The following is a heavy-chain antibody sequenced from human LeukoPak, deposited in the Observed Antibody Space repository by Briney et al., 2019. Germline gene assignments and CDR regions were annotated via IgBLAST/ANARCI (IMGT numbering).Heavy chain of an antibody. CDR1: GFTFSSYS. CDR2: ISSSSSTI. CDR3: ARVFPSLGFGELHYYFDY. Sequence: GGSLRLSCAASGFTFSSYSMNWVRQAPGKGLEWVSYISSSSSTIYYADSVKGRFTISRDNAKNSLYLQMNSLRAEDTAVYYCARVFPSLGFGELHYYFDYWGQGTLVTVSS. D-gene: IGHD3-10*01. V-gene: IGHV3-48*04. J-gene: IGHJ4*02.